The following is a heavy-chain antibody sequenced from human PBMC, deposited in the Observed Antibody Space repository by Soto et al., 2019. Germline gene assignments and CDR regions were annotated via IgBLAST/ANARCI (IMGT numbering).Heavy chain of an antibody. V-gene: IGHV4-34*01. J-gene: IGHJ4*02. CDR2: INHSGST. Sequence: QVHLQQWGAGLLKSSETLSLTCAVYGGSFRDYYWSWVRQPPGKGLEWIGQINHSGSTNYNPSLXSXVIXSVDTSKNQFSLKLSSVTAADTAVYYCARTSRFDSWGQGTLVTVSS. CDR1: GGSFRDYY. CDR3: ARTSRFDS. D-gene: IGHD6-6*01.